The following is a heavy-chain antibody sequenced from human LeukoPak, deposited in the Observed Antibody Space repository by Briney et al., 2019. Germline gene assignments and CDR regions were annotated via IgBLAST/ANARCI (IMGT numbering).Heavy chain of an antibody. CDR2: MNPNTGTT. CDR1: GYTFNGYY. Sequence: ASVKVSCKASGYTFNGYYIHWVRQAPGQGLGWVGWMNPNTGTTKYGQTLQGRVIMTRDTSISTAYMELSRLRSDDTAVYYCARRIVTPTTKWFDAWGQGTLVTVSS. J-gene: IGHJ5*02. CDR3: ARRIVTPTTKWFDA. D-gene: IGHD1-26*01. V-gene: IGHV1-2*02.